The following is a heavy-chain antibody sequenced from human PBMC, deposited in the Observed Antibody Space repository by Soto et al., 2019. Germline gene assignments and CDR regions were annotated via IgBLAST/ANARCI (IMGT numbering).Heavy chain of an antibody. CDR1: GVTGVTFSAAW. D-gene: IGHD2-15*01. CDR3: ARVYCSGGSCYHLDY. CDR2: IKSKTSGETT. J-gene: IGHJ4*02. V-gene: IGHV3-15*05. Sequence: PGGSLRLSCAASGVTGVTFSAAWLTWVRRSPGKGLEWVGLIKSKTSGETTHYAVPVKGRFTISRDNAKNTLYLQMNSLRAEDTAVYYCARVYCSGGSCYHLDYWGQGTLVTVSS.